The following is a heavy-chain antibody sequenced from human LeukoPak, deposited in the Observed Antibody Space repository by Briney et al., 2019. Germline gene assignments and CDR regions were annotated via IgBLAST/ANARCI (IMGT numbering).Heavy chain of an antibody. J-gene: IGHJ4*02. V-gene: IGHV3-23*01. Sequence: GGSLRLSCAASGFSFSIHDMNWVRQAPGKGLEWVSYISSSGSTTYYADSVKGRFTISRDNSKNTLYLQMNSLRAEDTAVYYCAKSRNYVWGSYRPYYFDYWGQGTLVTVSS. CDR2: ISSSGSTT. D-gene: IGHD3-16*02. CDR1: GFSFSIHD. CDR3: AKSRNYVWGSYRPYYFDY.